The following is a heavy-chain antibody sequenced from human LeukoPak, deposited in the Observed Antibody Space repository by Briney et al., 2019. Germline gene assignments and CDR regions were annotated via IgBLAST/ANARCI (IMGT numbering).Heavy chain of an antibody. CDR3: QVTMVRNSFDY. CDR1: GYTFTSDD. CDR2: MNPNSGNT. D-gene: IGHD3-10*01. Sequence: GASVKVSCKASGYTFTSDDINWVRQAPGQGLEWMGWMNPNSGNTGSAQKFQGRITMTRNTSMSTAYMELSSLRSEDTAVYYCQVTMVRNSFDYWGQGTLVAVSS. V-gene: IGHV1-8*01. J-gene: IGHJ4*02.